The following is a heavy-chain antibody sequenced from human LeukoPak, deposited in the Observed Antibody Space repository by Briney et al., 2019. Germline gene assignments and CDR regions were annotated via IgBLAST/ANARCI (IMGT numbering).Heavy chain of an antibody. J-gene: IGHJ3*02. V-gene: IGHV3-11*06. D-gene: IGHD3-22*01. CDR3: ARDLYMIVVATGAFDI. Sequence: GRFTISRDNAKNSLYLQMNSLRAEDTAVYYCARDLYMIVVATGAFDIWGQGTMVTVSS.